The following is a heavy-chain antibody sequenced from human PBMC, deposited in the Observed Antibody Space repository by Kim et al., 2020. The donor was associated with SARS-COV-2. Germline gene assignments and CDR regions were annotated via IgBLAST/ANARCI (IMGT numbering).Heavy chain of an antibody. D-gene: IGHD6-13*01. CDR1: GGSISSSSYY. V-gene: IGHV4-39*01. CDR3: PIALVAAAGTGDY. CDR2: IYYSGST. Sequence: SETLSLTCTVSGGSISSSSYYWGWIRQPPGKGLEWIGSIYYSGSTYYNPSLKSRVTISVDTSKNQFSLKLSSVTAADTAVYYCPIALVAAAGTGDYWGQGTLVTVSS. J-gene: IGHJ4*02.